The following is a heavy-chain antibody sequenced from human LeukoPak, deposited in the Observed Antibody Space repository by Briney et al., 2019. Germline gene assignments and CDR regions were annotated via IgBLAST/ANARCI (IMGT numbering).Heavy chain of an antibody. CDR3: ARAGRANSSGYYYVFDY. V-gene: IGHV4-30-2*01. Sequence: SQTLSLTCAVSGGSISSGGYSWSWIRQPPGKGLEWIGYIYHSGSTYYNPSLKSRVTISVDRSKNQFSPKLSSVTAADTAVYYCARAGRANSSGYYYVFDYWGQGTLVTVSS. CDR1: GGSISSGGYS. CDR2: IYHSGST. D-gene: IGHD3-22*01. J-gene: IGHJ4*02.